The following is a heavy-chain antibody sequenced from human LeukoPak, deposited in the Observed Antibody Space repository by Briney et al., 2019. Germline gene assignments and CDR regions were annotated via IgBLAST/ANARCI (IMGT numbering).Heavy chain of an antibody. Sequence: PSETLSLTCSVSDGSISSIPYCGGWVRQPPGKGLEWIGSICYNGRTYYKPSLKSRVTISVDTSKSHFSLRLTSVTAADTAVYYCARERSIAILDYWGQGTLVTVSS. V-gene: IGHV4-39*07. D-gene: IGHD6-6*01. CDR3: ARERSIAILDY. CDR1: DGSISSIPYC. CDR2: ICYNGRT. J-gene: IGHJ4*02.